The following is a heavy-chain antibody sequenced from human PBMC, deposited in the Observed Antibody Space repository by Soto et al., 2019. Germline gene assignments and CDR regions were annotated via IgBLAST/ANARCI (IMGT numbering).Heavy chain of an antibody. Sequence: SGPTLVKPTQTLTLTCTFSGFSLSTSGVGVGWIRQPPGKALEWLALIYWDDDKRYSPSLKSRLTITKDTSKNQVVLTMNNMDPVDTATYYCAHTGPPKEYYDFWSGYKGSAYFQHWGQGTLVTVSS. V-gene: IGHV2-5*02. J-gene: IGHJ1*01. CDR1: GFSLSTSGVG. D-gene: IGHD3-3*01. CDR2: IYWDDDK. CDR3: AHTGPPKEYYDFWSGYKGSAYFQH.